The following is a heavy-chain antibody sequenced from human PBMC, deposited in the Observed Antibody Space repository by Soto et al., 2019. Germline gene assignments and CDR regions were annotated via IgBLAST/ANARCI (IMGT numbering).Heavy chain of an antibody. J-gene: IGHJ4*02. D-gene: IGHD3-22*01. CDR3: ARHAYYYDSSGYYYFDY. CDR2: IYYSGST. CDR1: GGSISSGGYY. V-gene: IGHV4-61*08. Sequence: SETLSLTCTVPGGSISSGGYYWSWIRQPPGKGLEWIGYIYYSGSTNYNPSLKSRVTISVDTSKNQFSLKLSSVTAADTAVYYCARHAYYYDSSGYYYFDYWGQGTLVTVSS.